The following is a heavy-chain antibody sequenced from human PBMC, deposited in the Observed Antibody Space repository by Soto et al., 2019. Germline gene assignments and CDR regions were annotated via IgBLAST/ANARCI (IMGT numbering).Heavy chain of an antibody. CDR1: GGTFSSYG. CDR2: IIPIFGTA. Sequence: QVQLVQSGAEVKKPGSSVKVSCKASGGTFSSYGISWVRQAPGQGLEWMGGIIPIFGTANYAQKFQGRVTITADESTSTAYMELSSLRSEDTAVYYCARDLGYCSGGSCYSLGSDAFDIWGQGTMVTVSS. J-gene: IGHJ3*02. V-gene: IGHV1-69*01. D-gene: IGHD2-15*01. CDR3: ARDLGYCSGGSCYSLGSDAFDI.